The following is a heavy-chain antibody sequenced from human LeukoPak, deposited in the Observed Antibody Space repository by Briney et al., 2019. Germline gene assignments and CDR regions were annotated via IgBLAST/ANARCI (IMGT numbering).Heavy chain of an antibody. Sequence: PSETLSLTCTASGGSISSSSYYWGWIRQPPGKGLEWIGTIYFGGSTYYNPSLKSRVTISVDTSKNQFSLKLRSVTAADTAVYYCARGGGNSWFDYWGQGTLVTVSS. V-gene: IGHV4-39*01. D-gene: IGHD6-13*01. CDR3: ARGGGNSWFDY. CDR2: IYFGGST. CDR1: GGSISSSSYY. J-gene: IGHJ4*02.